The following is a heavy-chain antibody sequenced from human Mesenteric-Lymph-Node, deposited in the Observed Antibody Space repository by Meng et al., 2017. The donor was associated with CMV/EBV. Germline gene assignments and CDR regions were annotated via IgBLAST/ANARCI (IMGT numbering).Heavy chain of an antibody. Sequence: GESLKISCAASGFTFSIYGMHWVRQALGKGLEWVAYIRFDGSDKYYADSAKGRFTISRDNSRNTLYLQMNSLRAEDTAVYYCVKRYSGTYDAMDSWGQGTLVTVSS. CDR3: VKRYSGTYDAMDS. CDR2: IRFDGSDK. D-gene: IGHD1-26*01. V-gene: IGHV3-30*02. CDR1: GFTFSIYG. J-gene: IGHJ4*02.